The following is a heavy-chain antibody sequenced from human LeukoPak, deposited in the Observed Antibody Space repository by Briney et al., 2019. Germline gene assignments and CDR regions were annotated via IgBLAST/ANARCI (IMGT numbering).Heavy chain of an antibody. D-gene: IGHD2-2*02. CDR2: IWYDGSNK. CDR3: AKNTLGFCSSTSCYMGVVDY. J-gene: IGHJ4*02. Sequence: GGSLRLSCAASGFTFSSYGMHWVRQAPGKGLEWVAVIWYDGSNKYYADSVKGRFTISRDNSKNTLYLQMNSLRAEDTAVYYCAKNTLGFCSSTSCYMGVVDYWGQGTLVTVSS. V-gene: IGHV3-33*06. CDR1: GFTFSSYG.